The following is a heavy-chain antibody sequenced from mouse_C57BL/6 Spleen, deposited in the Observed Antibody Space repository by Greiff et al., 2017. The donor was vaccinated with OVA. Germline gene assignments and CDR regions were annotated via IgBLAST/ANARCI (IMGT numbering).Heavy chain of an antibody. CDR2: INPSNGGT. CDR3: ARSPLDDPYFDY. Sequence: QVQLQQSGTELVKPGASVKLSCKASGYTFTSYWMHWVKQRPGQGLEWIGNINPSNGGTNYNEKFKSKATLTVDKSSSTAYMQLSSLTSEDSAVYYCARSPLDDPYFDYWGQGTTLTVSS. V-gene: IGHV1-53*01. CDR1: GYTFTSYW. J-gene: IGHJ2*01. D-gene: IGHD2-3*01.